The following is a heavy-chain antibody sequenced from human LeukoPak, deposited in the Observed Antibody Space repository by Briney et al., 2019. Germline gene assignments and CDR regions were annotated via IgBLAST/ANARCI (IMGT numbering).Heavy chain of an antibody. J-gene: IGHJ4*02. Sequence: ASVKVSCKASGYTFTSYGISWVRQAPGQGLEWMGWISAYNGNTNYAQKLQGRVTMTTDASTSTAYMELRSLKSDDTAVYYCARVSGEDGYDILTGYYFDYWGQGTLVTVSS. CDR1: GYTFTSYG. CDR3: ARVSGEDGYDILTGYYFDY. V-gene: IGHV1-18*01. CDR2: ISAYNGNT. D-gene: IGHD3-9*01.